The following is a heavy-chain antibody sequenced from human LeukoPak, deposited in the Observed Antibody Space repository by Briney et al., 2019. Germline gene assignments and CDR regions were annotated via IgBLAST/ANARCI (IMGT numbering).Heavy chain of an antibody. CDR2: VKKDGTYR. CDR1: GFIFSRQW. CDR3: VRDDDVYGFDY. Sequence: PGGSLRLSCAASGFIFSRQWMHWVRQAPGEGLVCGARVKKDGTYRDYGDSVKGRFTISRDNAKNTLYLQMNSLRVEDTARYYCVRDDDVYGFDYWGQGTVVTVSS. V-gene: IGHV3-74*01. D-gene: IGHD3-16*01. J-gene: IGHJ4*02.